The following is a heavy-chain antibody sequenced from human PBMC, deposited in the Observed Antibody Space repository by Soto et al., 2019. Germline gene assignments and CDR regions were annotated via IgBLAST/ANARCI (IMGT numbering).Heavy chain of an antibody. V-gene: IGHV4-4*02. CDR1: GGSINSNDW. CDR3: ASRGRGGHI. J-gene: IGHJ3*02. CDR2: MHYSGST. D-gene: IGHD3-10*01. Sequence: HVQLQESGPGLVKPSGTLSLTCAVSGGSINSNDWWTWVRQPPGKGLEWIGEMHYSGSTNYNPSLKSRVTISVDRSKIQFSLNLTSVTAADTAVYYCASRGRGGHIWGQGTMVTVSS.